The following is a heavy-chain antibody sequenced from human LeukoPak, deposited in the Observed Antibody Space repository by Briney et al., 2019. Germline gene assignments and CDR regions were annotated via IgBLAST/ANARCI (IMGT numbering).Heavy chain of an antibody. CDR2: IKRDGSEK. Sequence: GGSLRLSCAASGLTFSSFWMSWVRQAPGKGLEWVANIKRDGSEKYYVDSVNGRFTISRDNAKNSLYLQMNSLRVEDTAVYYCARGEYYYDGGYWGQGTLVTVSS. D-gene: IGHD3-22*01. CDR1: GLTFSSFW. J-gene: IGHJ1*01. CDR3: ARGEYYYDGGY. V-gene: IGHV3-7*04.